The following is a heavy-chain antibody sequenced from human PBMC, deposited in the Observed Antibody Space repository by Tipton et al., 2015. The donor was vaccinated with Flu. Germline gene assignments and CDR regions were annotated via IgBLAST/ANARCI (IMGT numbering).Heavy chain of an antibody. CDR2: IGTSGDT. J-gene: IGHJ6*02. D-gene: IGHD6-13*01. V-gene: IGHV3-13*01. CDR1: GFTFSSYD. Sequence: GSLRLSCEASGFTFSSYDMHWVRQTTGKGLEWVSGIGTSGDTYYAGSVKGRFTISRENAKNSVYLQIRSLRAGDTAVYFCARGPLPDSNWYNGMDVWGQGTTVTVFS. CDR3: ARGPLPDSNWYNGMDV.